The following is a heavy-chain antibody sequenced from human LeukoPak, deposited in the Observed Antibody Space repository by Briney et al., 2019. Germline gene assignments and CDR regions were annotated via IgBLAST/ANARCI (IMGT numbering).Heavy chain of an antibody. CDR2: IYYSGST. CDR3: ARGLPGLLYYFDY. D-gene: IGHD1-26*01. Sequence: SEPLSLPCTVSGGSISSYYWSWIRPPPGKGLEWIGYIYYSGSTNYNPSLKSRVTISVDTSKNQFSLKLSSVSAADTAVYYCARGLPGLLYYFDYWGQGTLVTVSS. CDR1: GGSISSYY. J-gene: IGHJ4*02. V-gene: IGHV4-59*01.